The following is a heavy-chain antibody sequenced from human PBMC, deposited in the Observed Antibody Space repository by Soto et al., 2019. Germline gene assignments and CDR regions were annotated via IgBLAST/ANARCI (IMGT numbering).Heavy chain of an antibody. CDR2: IYYSGST. Sequence: PSETLSLTCTVSGASINNYYWSWIRQPPGKGLEWIGYIYYSGSTNYNPSLKSRVTISVDTSKNQFSLQLNSVTAADTAFYYCASPTYNSGSPFDYWGQETLVTVSS. J-gene: IGHJ4*02. D-gene: IGHD1-20*01. CDR1: GASINNYY. V-gene: IGHV4-59*08. CDR3: ASPTYNSGSPFDY.